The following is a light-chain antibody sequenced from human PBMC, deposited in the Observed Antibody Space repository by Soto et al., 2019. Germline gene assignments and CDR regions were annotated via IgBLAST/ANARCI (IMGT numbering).Light chain of an antibody. Sequence: QSALTQPASVSGSPGQSITISCTGTSSDVGGYNYVSWYQQHPGKAPKLMIYDVSNRPSGVSNRFSGSKSGNTASLTISGLQGEDESDYYCNSYTSGSTPQVVFGGGTTPTAL. CDR1: SSDVGGYNY. V-gene: IGLV2-14*01. CDR3: NSYTSGSTPQVV. J-gene: IGLJ2*01. CDR2: DVS.